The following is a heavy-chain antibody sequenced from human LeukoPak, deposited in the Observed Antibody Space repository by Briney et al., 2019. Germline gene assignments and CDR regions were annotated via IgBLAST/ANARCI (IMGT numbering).Heavy chain of an antibody. Sequence: GGSLRLSCAASGFTFSSYAMSWVRQAPGKGLELVSAISGSGGSTYYADSVKGRFTISRDNSKNTLYLQMNSLRAEDTAVYYCVPTYYDILTGYYPVDYWGQGTLVTVSS. J-gene: IGHJ4*02. D-gene: IGHD3-9*01. CDR3: VPTYYDILTGYYPVDY. CDR2: ISGSGGST. CDR1: GFTFSSYA. V-gene: IGHV3-23*01.